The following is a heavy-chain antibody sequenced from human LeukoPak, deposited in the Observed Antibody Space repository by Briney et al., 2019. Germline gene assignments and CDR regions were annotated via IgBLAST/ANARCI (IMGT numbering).Heavy chain of an antibody. CDR1: GFTFSSYA. CDR2: ISYDGSNK. Sequence: GGSLRLSCAASGFTFSSYAMHWVRQAPGKGLEWVAVISYDGSNKYYADSVKGRFTISRDNSKNTLYLQMNSLRAEDTAVYYCSRWLQTDYWYFDLWGRGTLVTVSS. D-gene: IGHD5-24*01. V-gene: IGHV3-30*04. CDR3: SRWLQTDYWYFDL. J-gene: IGHJ2*01.